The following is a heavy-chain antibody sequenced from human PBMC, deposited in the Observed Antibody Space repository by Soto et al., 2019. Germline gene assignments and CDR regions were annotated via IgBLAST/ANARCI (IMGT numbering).Heavy chain of an antibody. CDR2: INSDGSST. CDR3: VRDDVGVGIDS. CDR1: GFTFSSYW. Sequence: EVQLVESGGGLVQPGGSLRLSCAASGFTFSSYWMHWVRQAPEKGLMWVSHINSDGSSTTYADSVKGRFTISRDNAKNTLFLQMNSLRADDTAVYYCVRDDVGVGIDSWGQGTLVTVSS. V-gene: IGHV3-74*01. D-gene: IGHD1-26*01. J-gene: IGHJ4*02.